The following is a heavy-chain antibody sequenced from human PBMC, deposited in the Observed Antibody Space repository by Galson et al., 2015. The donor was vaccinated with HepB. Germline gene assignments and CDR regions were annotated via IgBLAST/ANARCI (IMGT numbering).Heavy chain of an antibody. CDR2: INPNSGGT. V-gene: IGHV1-2*06. CDR1: GYTFTGYY. CDR3: ARSRGGYGNYMDV. J-gene: IGHJ6*03. Sequence: SVKVSCKASGYTFTGYYMHWVRQAPGQGLEWMGRINPNSGGTNYAQKFQGRVTMTRDTSISTAYMELSRLRSDDTAVYYCARSRGGYGNYMDVWGKGTTVTVSS. D-gene: IGHD3-10*01.